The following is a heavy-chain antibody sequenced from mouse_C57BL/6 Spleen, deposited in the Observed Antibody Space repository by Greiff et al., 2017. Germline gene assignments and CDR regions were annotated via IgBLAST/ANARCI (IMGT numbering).Heavy chain of an antibody. J-gene: IGHJ2*01. CDR2: IDPSDSYT. D-gene: IGHD1-1*01. CDR3: ARSRFSYYYGSSLYYFDY. CDR1: GYTFTSYW. Sequence: QVHVKQPGAELVKPGASVKLSCKASGYTFTSYWMQWVKQRPGQGLEWIGEIDPSDSYTNYNQKFKGKATLTVDTSSSTAYMQLSSLTSEDSAVYYCARSRFSYYYGSSLYYFDYWGQGTTLTVSS. V-gene: IGHV1-50*01.